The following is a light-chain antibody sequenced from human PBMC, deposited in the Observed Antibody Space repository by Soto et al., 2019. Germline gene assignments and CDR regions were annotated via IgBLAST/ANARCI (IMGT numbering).Light chain of an antibody. CDR2: AVT. J-gene: IGLJ1*01. Sequence: QSVLTQPRSVSGSPGQSVTISCTGTSSDVGGYNYVSWFQQHPGKAPKLMIYAVTERPSGVPDRFSGSKSDNTASLTISGLQAEDEADYYCCSYAGTFTYVFGTGTKVTVL. CDR1: SSDVGGYNY. V-gene: IGLV2-11*01. CDR3: CSYAGTFTYV.